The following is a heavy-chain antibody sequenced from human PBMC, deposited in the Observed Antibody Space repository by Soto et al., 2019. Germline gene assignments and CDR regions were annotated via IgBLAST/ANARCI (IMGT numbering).Heavy chain of an antibody. V-gene: IGHV3-23*01. Sequence: EVQLLESGGGLVQPGGSLRLSCTASASEFTFSSHAMNWVRQAPGKGLEWVSGISGSGGKTYYADSAKGRFTISRDNSKNTVYLQMNSLRAEDTAVYYCAKDVYSSGWYLDAFDIWGQGTMVTVSS. CDR1: EFTFSSHA. D-gene: IGHD6-19*01. J-gene: IGHJ3*02. CDR2: ISGSGGKT. CDR3: AKDVYSSGWYLDAFDI.